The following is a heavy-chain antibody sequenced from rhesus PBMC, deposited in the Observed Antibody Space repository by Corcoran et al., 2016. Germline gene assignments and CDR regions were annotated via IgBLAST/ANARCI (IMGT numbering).Heavy chain of an antibody. V-gene: IGHV1-111*02. J-gene: IGHJ4*01. CDR1: GYTFTDYY. CDR3: ATGSWNNLLNY. D-gene: IGHD1-20*01. Sequence: EVQLVQSGAEVKKPGASVKISCKASGYTFTDYYLHWVRLAPGKGLEWMGRVDPEDGEAIHGQKYQDRDNSTADTSTDTAYMELSSLRSEDTAVYYCATGSWNNLLNYWGQGVLVTVSS. CDR2: VDPEDGEA.